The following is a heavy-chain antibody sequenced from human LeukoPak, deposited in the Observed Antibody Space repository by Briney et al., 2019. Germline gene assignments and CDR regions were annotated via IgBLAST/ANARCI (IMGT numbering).Heavy chain of an antibody. CDR1: GGSISSGSYY. CDR3: ARTASHFVRGVIRWFDP. J-gene: IGHJ5*02. D-gene: IGHD3-10*01. CDR2: IYTSGST. Sequence: RASETLSLTCTVSGGSISSGSYYWSWIRQPAGKGLEWIGRIYTSGSTNYNPSLKSRVTISVDTSKNQFSLKLSSVTAADTAVYYCARTASHFVRGVIRWFDPWGQGTLATVSS. V-gene: IGHV4-61*02.